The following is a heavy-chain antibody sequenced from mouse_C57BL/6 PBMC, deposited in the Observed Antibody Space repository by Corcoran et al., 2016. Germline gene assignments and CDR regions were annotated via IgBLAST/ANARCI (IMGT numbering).Heavy chain of an antibody. V-gene: IGHV1-81*01. D-gene: IGHD3-2*02. CDR3: ARWDSSGYDFDY. CDR1: GYTFTSCG. Sequence: QVQSHQSGAGLASPWASVQQSCKASGYTFTSCGISWVKQRTGQGLEWIGEISPRSGTTYYNEKFKGKATLTADKSSSTAYMELRSLTSEDSAVYFCARWDSSGYDFDYGGQRTTLSV. J-gene: IGHJ2*01. CDR2: ISPRSGTT.